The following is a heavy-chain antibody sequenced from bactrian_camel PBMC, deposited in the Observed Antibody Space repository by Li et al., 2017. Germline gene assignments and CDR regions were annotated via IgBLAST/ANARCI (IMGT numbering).Heavy chain of an antibody. CDR1: GFDYSRTC. V-gene: IGHV3S53*01. J-gene: IGHJ4*01. CDR2: IDSAGST. D-gene: IGHD7*01. Sequence: QLVESGGGSVQAGGSLKLACTGSGFDYSRTCTGWFRQTVGKEREGVGDIDSAGSTVYADSVNGRFTMSQDRAKNTVYLQMENLESGDTALYYCAYDRLKCLTGSPWDDYHTYGQGTQVTV.